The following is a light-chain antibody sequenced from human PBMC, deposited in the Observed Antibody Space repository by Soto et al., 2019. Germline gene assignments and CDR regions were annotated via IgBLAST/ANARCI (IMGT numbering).Light chain of an antibody. CDR1: SSNIGAGYD. CDR3: QSYDSRLSGCV. J-gene: IGLJ3*02. CDR2: GNN. Sequence: QSVLTQPPSVYGAPGQRVTISCTGSSSNIGAGYDVHWYQQLPGTAPKLLIYGNNDRPSGVPDRFSGSKSGTSASLAITGLQAEDEADYYFQSYDSRLSGCVFGGGTKVTVL. V-gene: IGLV1-40*01.